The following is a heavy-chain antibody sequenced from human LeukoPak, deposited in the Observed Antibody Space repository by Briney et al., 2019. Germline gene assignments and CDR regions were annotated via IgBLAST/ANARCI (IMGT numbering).Heavy chain of an antibody. Sequence: GGSLRLSCAASGFTFSNYWMSWVRQAPGKGLEWVAIIKQDGSEKYYVDSVKGRFTISRDNAKNTLYLQMNSLRAEDAAVYYCARMSTDTAIAAFDIWGQGTMVTVSS. J-gene: IGHJ3*02. D-gene: IGHD5-18*01. CDR3: ARMSTDTAIAAFDI. V-gene: IGHV3-7*01. CDR1: GFTFSNYW. CDR2: IKQDGSEK.